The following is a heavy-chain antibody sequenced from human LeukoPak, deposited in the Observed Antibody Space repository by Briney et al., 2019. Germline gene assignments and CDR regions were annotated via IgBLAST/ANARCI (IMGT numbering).Heavy chain of an antibody. D-gene: IGHD3-22*01. CDR3: AKMGSEYYYDSSGYFR. J-gene: IGHJ4*02. CDR2: ISGSGGST. Sequence: GGSLRLSCAASGFTFSSYAMSWVRQAPGKGLEWVSAISGSGGSTYYADSVKGRFTISRDNSKNTLYLQMNSLRAEDTAVYYCAKMGSEYYYDSSGYFRWGQGTLVTVSS. CDR1: GFTFSSYA. V-gene: IGHV3-23*01.